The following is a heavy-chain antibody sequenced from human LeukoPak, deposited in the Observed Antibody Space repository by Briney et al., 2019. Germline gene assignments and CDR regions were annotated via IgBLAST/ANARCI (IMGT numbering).Heavy chain of an antibody. CDR3: ARTLDSGSLDP. J-gene: IGHJ5*02. V-gene: IGHV4-59*01. Sequence: PSETLSLTCTVSGASISGSYWSWIRQPPGKGLEWIGYIHYIGIINYNPSLKSRVTISVDTSKNQFSLKLSSVTAADTAVYYCARTLDSGSLDPWGQGTQVTVSS. CDR2: IHYIGII. D-gene: IGHD3-10*01. CDR1: GASISGSY.